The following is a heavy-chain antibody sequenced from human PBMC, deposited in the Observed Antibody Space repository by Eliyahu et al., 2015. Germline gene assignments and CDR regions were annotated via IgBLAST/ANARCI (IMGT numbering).Heavy chain of an antibody. Sequence: EVQLVESGGGLVQPGGSLRLSCAASGFTVSSTYMSWVRQAPGKGLEWVSVIFSGGGTYYADSVKGRFTISRHSSENMLFLQMNSLRPEDTAMYYCARGGLEPRNSYYFGYWGQGTLVTVSS. CDR1: GFTVSSTY. CDR3: ARGGLEPRNSYYFGY. J-gene: IGHJ4*02. D-gene: IGHD3/OR15-3a*01. CDR2: IFSGGGT. V-gene: IGHV3-53*04.